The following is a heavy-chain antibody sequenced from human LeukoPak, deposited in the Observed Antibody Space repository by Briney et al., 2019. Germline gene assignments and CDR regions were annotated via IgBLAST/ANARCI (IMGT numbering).Heavy chain of an antibody. D-gene: IGHD6-13*01. Sequence: GGSLRLSCAASGFTFSSYGMHWVRQAPGKGLEWVAVISYDGSNKYYADSVKGRFTISRDNSKNTLYLQMNSLRAEDTAMYYCAKAPHSSSGTWGQGTLVTVSS. CDR2: ISYDGSNK. CDR1: GFTFSSYG. V-gene: IGHV3-30*18. J-gene: IGHJ5*02. CDR3: AKAPHSSSGT.